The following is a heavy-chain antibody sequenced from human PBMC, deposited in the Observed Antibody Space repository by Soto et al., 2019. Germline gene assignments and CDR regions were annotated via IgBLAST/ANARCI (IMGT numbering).Heavy chain of an antibody. D-gene: IGHD6-19*01. CDR1: GFTFSNYW. Sequence: GSLRLSCEASGFTFSNYWMSWIRQAPGKGLEWVANIRQDGSQKYLVDSVTGRFTISRDNAKNSLYLQMNGLRTEDTAVYYGVRDGSSGWHFDSWGQGTLVTVSS. CDR2: IRQDGSQK. V-gene: IGHV3-7*01. J-gene: IGHJ4*02. CDR3: VRDGSSGWHFDS.